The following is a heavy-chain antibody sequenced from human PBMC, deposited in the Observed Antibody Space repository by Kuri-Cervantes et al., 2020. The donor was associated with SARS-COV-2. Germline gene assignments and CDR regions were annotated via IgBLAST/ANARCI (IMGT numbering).Heavy chain of an antibody. Sequence: GESLKISCVASGFTVSSNYMSWVRQAPGKGLEWVSVIYSGGSKYYADSVKGRFTISRDNSKNTLYLQVNSLRAEDTAVYYCANNWDSSSWHENYYYYMDVWGKGTTVTVSS. J-gene: IGHJ6*03. CDR1: GFTVSSNY. CDR2: IYSGGSK. V-gene: IGHV3-66*02. CDR3: ANNWDSSSWHENYYYYMDV. D-gene: IGHD6-13*01.